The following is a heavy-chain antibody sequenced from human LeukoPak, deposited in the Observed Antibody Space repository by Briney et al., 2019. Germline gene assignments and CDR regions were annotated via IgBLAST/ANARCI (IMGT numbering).Heavy chain of an antibody. CDR3: ARFGLAAAGTLYYYYGKDV. J-gene: IGHJ6*02. CDR1: GGSISSGGYY. D-gene: IGHD6-13*01. Sequence: SQTLSLTCTVSGGSISSGGYYWSWIRQHPGKGLEWIGYIYYSGSTYYNPSLKSRVTISVDTSKNQFSLKLSSVTAADTAVYYCARFGLAAAGTLYYYYGKDVWGQGTTVTVSS. CDR2: IYYSGST. V-gene: IGHV4-31*03.